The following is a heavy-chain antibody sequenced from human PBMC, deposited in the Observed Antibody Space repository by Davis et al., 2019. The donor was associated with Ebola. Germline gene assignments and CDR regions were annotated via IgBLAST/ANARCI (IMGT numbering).Heavy chain of an antibody. D-gene: IGHD2-15*01. CDR1: GGSISSGGYY. J-gene: IGHJ4*02. CDR2: IYYSGST. CDR3: AREGGYCSGGSCREGGY. V-gene: IGHV4-31*03. Sequence: PSETLSLTCTVSGGSISSGGYYWSWIRQHPGKGLEWIGYIYYSGSTYYNPSLKSRVTISVDTSKNQFSLKLSSVTAADTAVYYCAREGGYCSGGSCREGGYWGQGTLVTVSS.